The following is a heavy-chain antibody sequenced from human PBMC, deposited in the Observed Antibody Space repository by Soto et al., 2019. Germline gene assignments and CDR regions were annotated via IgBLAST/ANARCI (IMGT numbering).Heavy chain of an antibody. D-gene: IGHD5-18*01. CDR2: ISYDASDK. CDR3: VKERYGQLWLEDYGIDV. Sequence: QVQLVESGGGVVQPGRSLRLSCAASAFTFSSYRIHWVRQAPGKGLDWVAVISYDASDKYYADSVKGRFTISRDNSKHALELQMNSLRSEDTAVYYCVKERYGQLWLEDYGIDVCGQGTTVTVSS. V-gene: IGHV3-30*18. J-gene: IGHJ6*02. CDR1: AFTFSSYR.